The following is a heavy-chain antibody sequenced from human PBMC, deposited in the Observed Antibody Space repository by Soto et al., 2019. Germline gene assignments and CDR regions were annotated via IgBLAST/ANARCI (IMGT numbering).Heavy chain of an antibody. CDR3: ARNTSGRNFDY. CDR2: IYHSGST. J-gene: IGHJ4*02. D-gene: IGHD6-19*01. Sequence: PSLTCDVSSSSINSRYYWGWIRQTPGKGLEWIASIYHSGSTHYNPSLKSRATISVDTSNNQFSLRLSSVTAADTAIYYCARNTSGRNFDYGGQGTQVTVSS. V-gene: IGHV4-38-2*01. CDR1: SSSINSRYY.